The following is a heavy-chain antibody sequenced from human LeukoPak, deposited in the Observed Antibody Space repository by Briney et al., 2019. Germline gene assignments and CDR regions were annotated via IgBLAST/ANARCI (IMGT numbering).Heavy chain of an antibody. CDR2: INPNSGGT. Sequence: ASVKVSCKASGYTFTGYYMHWVRQAPGQGLEWMGWINPNSGGTNYAQKFQGRVTMTRDTSISTAYMELSRLRSDDTAVYYCTKEALEDTAMSLRGQGTMVTVSS. J-gene: IGHJ3*01. CDR1: GYTFTGYY. CDR3: TKEALEDTAMSL. D-gene: IGHD5-18*01. V-gene: IGHV1-2*02.